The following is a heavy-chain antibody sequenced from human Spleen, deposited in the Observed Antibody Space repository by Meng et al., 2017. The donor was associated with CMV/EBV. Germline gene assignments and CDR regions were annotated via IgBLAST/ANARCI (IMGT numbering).Heavy chain of an antibody. CDR3: ARGISVLMDSAWIEALFAP. D-gene: IGHD1-26*01. Sequence: VHLQYSEPGLVTPSESLSVTSYVCCGSIISYCWSWNRQRAGQGLEWMWRIYTSVSHNYNHSLKSRVTMSVDTSKNQFSLKLSSVTAADTAVYYCARGISVLMDSAWIEALFAPWGQGTLVTVSS. V-gene: IGHV4-4*07. J-gene: IGHJ5*02. CDR2: IYTSVSH. CDR1: CGSIISYC.